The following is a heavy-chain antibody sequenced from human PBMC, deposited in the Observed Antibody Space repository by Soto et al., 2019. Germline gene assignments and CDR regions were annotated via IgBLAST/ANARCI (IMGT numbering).Heavy chain of an antibody. CDR3: ARECGSGSYYYYGMDV. D-gene: IGHD3-10*01. CDR2: INPNSGGT. Sequence: ASVKVSCKASGYTFTGYYMHWVRQAPGQGLEWMGWINPNSGGTNYAQKFQGRVTMTRDTSISTAYMELSRLRSDDTAVYYCARECGSGSYYYYGMDVWGQGTTVTVSS. J-gene: IGHJ6*02. V-gene: IGHV1-2*02. CDR1: GYTFTGYY.